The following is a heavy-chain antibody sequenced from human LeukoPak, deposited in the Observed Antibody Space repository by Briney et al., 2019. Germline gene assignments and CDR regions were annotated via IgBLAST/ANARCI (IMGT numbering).Heavy chain of an antibody. J-gene: IGHJ4*02. CDR1: GDSVSSNSAA. CDR3: ARGGWYDYVWGSYRLFDY. V-gene: IGHV6-1*01. Sequence: SQTLSLTCAISGDSVSSNSAAWNWIRQSPSRGLEWLGRTYYRSKWYNDYAVSVKSRIIINPDTSKNQFSLKLSSVTAADTAVYYCARGGWYDYVWGSYRLFDYWGQGTLVTVSS. D-gene: IGHD3-16*02. CDR2: TYYRSKWYN.